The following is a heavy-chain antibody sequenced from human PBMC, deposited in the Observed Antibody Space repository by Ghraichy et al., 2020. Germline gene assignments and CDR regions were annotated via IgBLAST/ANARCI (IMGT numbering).Heavy chain of an antibody. CDR2: IYYSGST. CDR1: GGSISSSSYY. Sequence: SETLSLTCTVSGGSISSSSYYWGWIRQPPGKGLEWIGSIYYSGSTYYNPSLKSRVTISVDTSKNQFSLKLSSVTAADTAVYYCARLRVGWDYYFDYWGQGTLVTVSS. V-gene: IGHV4-39*01. J-gene: IGHJ4*02. CDR3: ARLRVGWDYYFDY. D-gene: IGHD1-26*01.